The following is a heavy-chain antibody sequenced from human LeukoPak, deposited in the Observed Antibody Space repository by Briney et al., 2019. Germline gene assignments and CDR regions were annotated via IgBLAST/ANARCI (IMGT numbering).Heavy chain of an antibody. Sequence: SETLSLTCTVSGGSISSYYWSWIRQPPGKGLEWIGYIYYSGSTNYNPSLKSRVTISVDTSKNQFSLKLSSVTAADTAVYYCARGHYDILTGYYIFPDYWGQGTLVTVSS. CDR1: GGSISSYY. V-gene: IGHV4-59*01. D-gene: IGHD3-9*01. CDR2: IYYSGST. J-gene: IGHJ4*02. CDR3: ARGHYDILTGYYIFPDY.